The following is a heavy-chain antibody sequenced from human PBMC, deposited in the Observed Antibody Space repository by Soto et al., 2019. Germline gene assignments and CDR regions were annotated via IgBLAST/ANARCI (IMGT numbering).Heavy chain of an antibody. V-gene: IGHV1-3*01. CDR2: INASNGNT. J-gene: IGHJ4*02. D-gene: IGHD6-19*01. CDR1: GYTFTSYA. Sequence: ASVKVSCKASGYTFTSYAMHWVRQAPGQRLEWMGWINASNGNTKYSQKFQGRVTITRDTSASTAYMELSSLRSEDTAVYYCARRSSSGWYYFDYWGQGTLVTVSS. CDR3: ARRSSSGWYYFDY.